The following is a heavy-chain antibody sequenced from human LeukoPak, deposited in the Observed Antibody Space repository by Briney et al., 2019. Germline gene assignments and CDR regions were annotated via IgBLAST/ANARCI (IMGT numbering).Heavy chain of an antibody. CDR3: ARETGWPAYYFDY. Sequence: SQTLSLTCAVSGGSISGSSDYWSWIRQPAGKGLGWIGRVFRNGNTDYNPSLKSRVTMSVETAKKQVSLRLTSVTAADTAVYYCARETGWPAYYFDYWGQGALVTVSS. V-gene: IGHV4-61*02. J-gene: IGHJ4*02. CDR2: VFRNGNT. CDR1: GGSISGSSDY.